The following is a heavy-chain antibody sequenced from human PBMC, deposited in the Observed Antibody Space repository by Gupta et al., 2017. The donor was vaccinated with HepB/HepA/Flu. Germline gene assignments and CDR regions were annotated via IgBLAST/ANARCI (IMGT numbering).Heavy chain of an antibody. Sequence: QVQLVQSGAEVKRPGASVKVSCKASGYSFIGHYIHWVRQAPGQGLEWMGWINPNSGGTNYAQKFQGWVTMTRDTSISSAYMELSRLRSDDTAVCYCARDRSTSTGDAFDIWGQGTMVTVSS. D-gene: IGHD2-2*01. CDR3: ARDRSTSTGDAFDI. V-gene: IGHV1-2*04. CDR1: GYSFIGHY. CDR2: INPNSGGT. J-gene: IGHJ3*02.